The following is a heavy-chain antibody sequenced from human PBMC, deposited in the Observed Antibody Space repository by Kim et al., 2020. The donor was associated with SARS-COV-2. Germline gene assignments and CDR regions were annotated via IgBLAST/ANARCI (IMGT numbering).Heavy chain of an antibody. V-gene: IGHV4-59*01. CDR2: IYNSGST. CDR1: GGSISRYY. CDR3: ARSLDYSYYMDV. Sequence: SETLSLTCTVSGGSISRYYWSWIRQPPGKGLEWIGYIYNSGSTNYNPSLKSRVTISLDTSKNHFSLKLTSVTAADTAVYFCARSLDYSYYMDVWGNGTTV. J-gene: IGHJ6*03.